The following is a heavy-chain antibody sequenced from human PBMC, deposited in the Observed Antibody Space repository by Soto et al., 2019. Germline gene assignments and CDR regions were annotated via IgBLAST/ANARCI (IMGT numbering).Heavy chain of an antibody. Sequence: ASVKVSCKASGYTFTGYYMHWVRQAPGQGLEWMGWINPNSGGTNYAQKFQGRVTMTRDTSISTAYMELSRLRSDDTAVYYCARGYYDSSGYYVYLYWGQGTMVSVSP. CDR3: ARGYYDSSGYYVYLY. V-gene: IGHV1-2*02. D-gene: IGHD3-22*01. J-gene: IGHJ4*02. CDR2: INPNSGGT. CDR1: GYTFTGYY.